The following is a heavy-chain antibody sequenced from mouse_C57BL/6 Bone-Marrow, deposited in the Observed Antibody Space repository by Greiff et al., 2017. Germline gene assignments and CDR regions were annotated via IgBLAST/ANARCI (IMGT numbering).Heavy chain of an antibody. Sequence: EESGPGLVKPSPSLSLTCSVTGYSITSGYYWNWIRQFPGNKLEWMGYISYDGSNNYNPSLKNRISITRDTSKNQCFLKLNSVTTEETATYYCATYDYDEGAAMDYWGQGTSVTVSS. D-gene: IGHD2-4*01. CDR2: ISYDGSN. CDR1: GYSITSGYY. J-gene: IGHJ4*01. V-gene: IGHV3-6*01. CDR3: ATYDYDEGAAMDY.